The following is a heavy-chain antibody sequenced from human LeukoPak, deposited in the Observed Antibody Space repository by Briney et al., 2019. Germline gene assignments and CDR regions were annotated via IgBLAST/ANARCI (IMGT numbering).Heavy chain of an antibody. V-gene: IGHV3-21*01. CDR2: ISSSSLYI. Sequence: GGSLRLSCAASGFTFSSYSMNWVRQAPGKGLEWVSSISSSSLYIYYADSVKGRFTISRDNAKNSLYLQMNSLRAEDTAVYYCARDNSVRDEAWWFNPWGQGTLVTVSS. CDR3: ARDNSVRDEAWWFNP. D-gene: IGHD5-24*01. CDR1: GFTFSSYS. J-gene: IGHJ5*02.